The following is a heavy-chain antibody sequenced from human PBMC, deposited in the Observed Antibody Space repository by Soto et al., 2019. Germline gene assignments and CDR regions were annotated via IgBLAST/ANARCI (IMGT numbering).Heavy chain of an antibody. Sequence: ASVKVSCKASGYTFTSYGISWVRQAPGQGLEWMGWISAYNGNTNYAQKLQGRVTMTTDTSTSTAHMELRSLRSDDTAVYYCARGDTGYCSGGSCYSSAFDIWGQGTMVTVSS. CDR2: ISAYNGNT. CDR1: GYTFTSYG. CDR3: ARGDTGYCSGGSCYSSAFDI. D-gene: IGHD2-15*01. J-gene: IGHJ3*02. V-gene: IGHV1-18*01.